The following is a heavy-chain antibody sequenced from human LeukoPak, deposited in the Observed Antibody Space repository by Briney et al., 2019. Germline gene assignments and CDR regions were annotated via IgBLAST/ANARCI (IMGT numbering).Heavy chain of an antibody. CDR2: IYYSGST. Sequence: SETLSLTCTVSGGSISSYYWSWIRQPPGKGLEWIGYIYYSGSTNYNPSLKGRVTISVDTSKNQFSLKLSSVTAADTAVYYCARYYYGMDVWGQGTTVTVSS. CDR1: GGSISSYY. V-gene: IGHV4-59*08. CDR3: ARYYYGMDV. J-gene: IGHJ6*02.